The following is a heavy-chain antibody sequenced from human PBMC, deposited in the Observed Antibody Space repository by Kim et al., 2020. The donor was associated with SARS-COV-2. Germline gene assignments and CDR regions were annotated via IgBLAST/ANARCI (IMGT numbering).Heavy chain of an antibody. Sequence: GGSLRLSCASSGFTFSTYWMSWVRQAPGKGLEWVANIKYDGSDQYHVDSVKGRFTISRDNAKNSLFLQMNSLRVEDTAVYYCARGGPIAMPGARRLDYWGQGTLVSVSS. D-gene: IGHD6-19*01. CDR2: IKYDGSDQ. V-gene: IGHV3-7*03. CDR1: GFTFSTYW. J-gene: IGHJ4*02. CDR3: ARGGPIAMPGARRLDY.